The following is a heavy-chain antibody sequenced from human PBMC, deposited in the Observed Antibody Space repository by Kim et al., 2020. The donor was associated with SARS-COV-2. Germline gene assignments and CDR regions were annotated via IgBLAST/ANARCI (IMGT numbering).Heavy chain of an antibody. CDR1: GFTFSSYG. J-gene: IGHJ3*02. V-gene: IGHV3-33*05. D-gene: IGHD3-9*01. CDR2: ISYDGSNK. Sequence: GGSLRLSCAASGFTFSSYGMHWVRQAPGKGLEWVAVISYDGSNKYYADSVKGRFTISRDNSKNTLYLQMNSLRAEDTAVYYCASGDSFYDILTGDAFDI. CDR3: ASGDSFYDILTGDAFDI.